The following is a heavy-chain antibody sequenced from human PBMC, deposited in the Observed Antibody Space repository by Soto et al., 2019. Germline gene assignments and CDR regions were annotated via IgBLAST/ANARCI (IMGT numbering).Heavy chain of an antibody. Sequence: ASVKVSCKASGYTFTSYAMHWVRQAPGQRLEWMGWINAGNGNTKYSQKLQGRVTMTTDTSTSTAYMELRSLRSDDTAVYYCASYDSSGRFDYWGQGTLVTVSS. V-gene: IGHV1-3*01. J-gene: IGHJ4*02. CDR3: ASYDSSGRFDY. D-gene: IGHD3-22*01. CDR1: GYTFTSYA. CDR2: INAGNGNT.